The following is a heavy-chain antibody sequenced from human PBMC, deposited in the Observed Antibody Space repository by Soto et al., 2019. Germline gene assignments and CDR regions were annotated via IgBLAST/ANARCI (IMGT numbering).Heavy chain of an antibody. CDR1: GYTCTNYR. D-gene: IGHD1-26*01. V-gene: IGHV1-46*03. CDR3: GTAQVWDIHDY. J-gene: IGHJ4*02. Sequence: ASVKVSCKASGYTCTNYRMHWVRQAPGQGLEWMGVINPSDGSTTYPQRCQGRVTMTRDTSTSTGYMELSSRTSEDTAVYHCGTAQVWDIHDYWGQGTLVTVSS. CDR2: INPSDGST.